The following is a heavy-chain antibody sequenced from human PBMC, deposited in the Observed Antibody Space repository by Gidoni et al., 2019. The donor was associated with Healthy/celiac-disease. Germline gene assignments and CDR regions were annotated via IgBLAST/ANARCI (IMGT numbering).Heavy chain of an antibody. CDR2: SNSYGSST. V-gene: IGHV3-74*01. D-gene: IGHD6-13*01. Sequence: EVQLVESGGGLVQPGGSLRLSCAASGFTFSSYWMHWVRQAPGKGLVWVSRSNSYGSSTSYADSVKGRFTISRDNAKNTLYLQMNSLRAEDTAVYYCARDRGSSWYKNYYGMDVWGQGTTVTVSS. CDR1: GFTFSSYW. CDR3: ARDRGSSWYKNYYGMDV. J-gene: IGHJ6*02.